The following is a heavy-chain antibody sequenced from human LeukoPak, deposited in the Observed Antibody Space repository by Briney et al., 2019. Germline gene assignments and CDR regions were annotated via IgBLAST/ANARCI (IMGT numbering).Heavy chain of an antibody. D-gene: IGHD2-2*02. V-gene: IGHV4-61*02. CDR3: ATYCSHTSCHIGGWFHH. Sequence: SETLSLTCTVSVGSISSGGYFWSWIGQPAGKGLEWIGRIYTSGGTTYNRSLNSRVTVSIDTSTNQFSLRLTSVTAADTAVYYCATYCSHTSCHIGGWFHHWGQGTLVTVSS. J-gene: IGHJ1*01. CDR2: IYTSGGT. CDR1: VGSISSGGYF.